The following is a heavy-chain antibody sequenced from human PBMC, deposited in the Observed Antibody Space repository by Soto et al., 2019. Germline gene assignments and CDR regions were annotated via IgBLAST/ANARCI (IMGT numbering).Heavy chain of an antibody. J-gene: IGHJ5*02. D-gene: IGHD3-16*01. V-gene: IGHV3-23*01. CDR2: ISGRSAVP. CDR3: AEGGPFTGGFDP. CDR1: GLTLRSYA. Sequence: EGQLLQSGGDLVQPGGSLRLSCAASGLTLRSYAMTWIRQTPEKGLEWVSTISGRSAVPSYADSVNGRFTVSRDKSKNTLYLQMNSLRPDDTAIYYCAEGGPFTGGFDPWGQGTLVTVSA.